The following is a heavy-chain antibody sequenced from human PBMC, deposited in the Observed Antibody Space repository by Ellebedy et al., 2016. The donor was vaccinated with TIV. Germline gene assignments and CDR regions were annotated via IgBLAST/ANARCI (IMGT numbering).Heavy chain of an antibody. D-gene: IGHD6-13*01. CDR2: IHKDGSER. V-gene: IGHV3-7*03. Sequence: GESLKISCAASGFTFSSHAMHWVRQAPGKGLEWVATIHKDGSERYYVDSVKGRFTVSRDNTRDMLFLEMSSLKADDTGIYYCVRGGARSSWYWRLWGQGTLVTVSA. J-gene: IGHJ4*02. CDR1: GFTFSSHA. CDR3: VRGGARSSWYWRL.